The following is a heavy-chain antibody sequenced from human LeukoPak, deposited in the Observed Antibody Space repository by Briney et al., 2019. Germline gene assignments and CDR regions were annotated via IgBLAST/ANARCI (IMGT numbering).Heavy chain of an antibody. CDR1: GGTFSSYA. CDR3: ARDDYYGSGSYYGYYYGMDV. D-gene: IGHD3-10*01. Sequence: ASVKVSCKASGGTFSSYAISRVRQAPGQGLEWMGGIIPIFGTANYAQKFQGRVTITADKSTSTAYMELSSLRSEDTAVYYCARDDYYGSGSYYGYYYGMDVWGKGTTVTVSS. CDR2: IIPIFGTA. J-gene: IGHJ6*04. V-gene: IGHV1-69*06.